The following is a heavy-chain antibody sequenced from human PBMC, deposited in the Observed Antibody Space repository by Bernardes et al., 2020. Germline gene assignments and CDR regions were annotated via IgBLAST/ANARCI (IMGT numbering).Heavy chain of an antibody. CDR1: GFTFTSYG. D-gene: IGHD5-12*01. J-gene: IGHJ3*02. V-gene: IGHV3-23*01. CDR3: AKDRDTINALDI. CDR2: ISGSGAGT. Sequence: GSLRLSCAASGFTFTSYGMSWVRQAPGKGLEWVSGISGSGAGTYYADSVKGRFTISRDISKNTLYLQMNGLRDEDTAVYYCAKDRDTINALDIWGQGTVVTVAS.